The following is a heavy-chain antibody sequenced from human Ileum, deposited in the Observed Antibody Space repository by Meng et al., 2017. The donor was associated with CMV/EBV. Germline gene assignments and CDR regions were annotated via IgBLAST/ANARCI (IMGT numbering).Heavy chain of an antibody. V-gene: IGHV3-23*01. J-gene: IGHJ4*02. CDR3: VIEGWNTDY. D-gene: IGHD1-1*01. CDR1: CFTVCGCG. CDR2: LSDGTGYT. Sequence: LSRSCSASCFTVCGCGLNWLRQAPGMGLDWVTFLSDGTGYTAYRDSLVSRFSVSSNNSNTLLFFQMTGLRAEVTAFYYCVIEGWNTDYWGRGTLVTVSS.